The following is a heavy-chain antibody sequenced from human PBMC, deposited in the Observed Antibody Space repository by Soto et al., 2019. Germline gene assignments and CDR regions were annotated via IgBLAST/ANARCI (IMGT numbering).Heavy chain of an antibody. CDR1: GFTFSSYG. D-gene: IGHD6-19*01. CDR3: ARAFSPEASGIAVAGFHY. V-gene: IGHV3-33*01. Sequence: GGSLRLSCAASGFTFSSYGMHWVRQAPGKGLEWVAVIWYDGSNKYYADSVKGRFTISRDNSKNTLYLQMNSLRAEDTAVYYCARAFSPEASGIAVAGFHYWGQGTLVTVSS. CDR2: IWYDGSNK. J-gene: IGHJ4*02.